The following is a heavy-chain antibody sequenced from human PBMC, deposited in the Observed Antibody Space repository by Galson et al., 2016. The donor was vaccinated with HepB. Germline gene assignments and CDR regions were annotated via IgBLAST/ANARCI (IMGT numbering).Heavy chain of an antibody. D-gene: IGHD2-21*01. Sequence: SETLSLTCIVSGGSVTNHQYCWGWVRQAPGKGLEWIASFCYTGITYYNPSLRSRLTMDVDTSKFQLSLHLRSVAAADTAVYYCVVYCGGGACPDYWGQGTLVTVSS. V-gene: IGHV4-39*01. CDR2: FCYTGIT. CDR1: GGSVTNHQYC. J-gene: IGHJ4*02. CDR3: VVYCGGGACPDY.